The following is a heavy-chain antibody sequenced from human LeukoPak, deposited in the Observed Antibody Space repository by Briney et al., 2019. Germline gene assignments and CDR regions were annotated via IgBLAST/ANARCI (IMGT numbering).Heavy chain of an antibody. CDR2: IYYSGST. D-gene: IGHD4-17*01. CDR3: ARVGVTTSRAHFDY. J-gene: IGHJ4*02. V-gene: IGHV4-59*01. Sequence: SETLSLTCTVSGGSISSYYWSWIRQPPGKGLEWIGYIYYSGSTNYNPSLKSRVTLSVDTSKNQFSLKLSSVTAADTAVYYCARVGVTTSRAHFDYWGQGTLVTVSS. CDR1: GGSISSYY.